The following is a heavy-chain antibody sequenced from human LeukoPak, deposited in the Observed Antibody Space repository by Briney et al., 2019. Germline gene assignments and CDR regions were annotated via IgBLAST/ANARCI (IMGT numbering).Heavy chain of an antibody. D-gene: IGHD6-19*01. V-gene: IGHV3-48*03. CDR2: ISSSGNTI. J-gene: IGHJ6*02. Sequence: PGGSLRLSCAASGFTSSSYEMNWVRQAPGKGLEWVSYISSSGNTIFYADSVRGRFTISRDNAKNSLYLQMNSLRAEDTAVYYCARDAQWLSHYYYYGMDVWGQGTTVTVSS. CDR3: ARDAQWLSHYYYYGMDV. CDR1: GFTSSSYE.